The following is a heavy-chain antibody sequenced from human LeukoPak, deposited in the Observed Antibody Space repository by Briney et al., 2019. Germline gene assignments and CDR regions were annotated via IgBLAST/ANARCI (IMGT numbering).Heavy chain of an antibody. CDR1: GYTFTSYD. CDR3: ARYPSGIPNDY. J-gene: IGHJ4*02. Sequence: ASVKVSCKASGYTFTSYDINWVRQATGQGLEWMGWMNPNSGNTGYAQKFQGRVTMTRDTSMSTAYMELSSLRSEDTAVYYCARYPSGIPNDYWGQGTLVTVSS. V-gene: IGHV1-8*01. D-gene: IGHD3-10*01. CDR2: MNPNSGNT.